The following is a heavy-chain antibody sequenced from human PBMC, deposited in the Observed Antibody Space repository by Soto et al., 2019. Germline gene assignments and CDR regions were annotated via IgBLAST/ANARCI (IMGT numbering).Heavy chain of an antibody. CDR1: GFKFDDYM. J-gene: IGHJ4*02. V-gene: IGHV3-43*01. CDR3: AKEGNGGSSLDH. CDR2: ISWDGDFF. Sequence: EVLLVESGGGVVQPGGSLRLSCEASGFKFDDYMMHWVRQAPGKGLEWISRISWDGDFFNYADSIKGRFTVSRDNSNNALYLHRNSLKTEDTAFYYCAKEGNGGSSLDHWGQGTLVTVSS. D-gene: IGHD1-26*01.